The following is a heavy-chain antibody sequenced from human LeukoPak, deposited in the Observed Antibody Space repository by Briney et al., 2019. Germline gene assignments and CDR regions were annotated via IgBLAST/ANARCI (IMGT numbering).Heavy chain of an antibody. CDR2: ISGSGGST. CDR3: AKASCGGDCYSHDVQY. V-gene: IGHV3-23*01. D-gene: IGHD2-21*02. CDR1: GFTFSSYA. Sequence: GGSLRLSCAASGFTFSSYAMSWVRQAPGKGLEWVSAISGSGGSTYYADSVKGRFTISRDNSKNTLYLQMNSLRAEDTAVYYCAKASCGGDCYSHDVQYWGQGTLVTVSS. J-gene: IGHJ4*02.